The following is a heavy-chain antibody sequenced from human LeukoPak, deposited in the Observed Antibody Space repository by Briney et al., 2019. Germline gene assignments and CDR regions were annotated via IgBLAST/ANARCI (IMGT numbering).Heavy chain of an antibody. D-gene: IGHD3-9*01. CDR2: IYYSGST. CDR3: ARDNRVHDILTGYYY. CDR1: GGSISSYY. Sequence: SETLSLTCTVSGGSISSYYWSWIRQPPGKGLEWIGYIYYSGSTNYNPSLKSRVTISVDKSKNQFSLKLSSVTAADTAVYYCARDNRVHDILTGYYYWGQGTLVTVSA. V-gene: IGHV4-59*12. J-gene: IGHJ4*02.